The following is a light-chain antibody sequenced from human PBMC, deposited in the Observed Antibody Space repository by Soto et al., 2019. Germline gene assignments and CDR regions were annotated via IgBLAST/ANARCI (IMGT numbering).Light chain of an antibody. J-gene: IGKJ4*01. V-gene: IGKV3-15*01. CDR2: GAS. CDR3: QQHNNWPGLT. CDR1: QSVSSN. Sequence: EIVMTQSPATLSVSPGERATLSCRASQSVSSNLAWYQQKPGQAPRLLIYGASTRATGIPARFSGSGSGTEFTLTNSSLQSEDFAVYYCQQHNNWPGLTFGGGTKVDI.